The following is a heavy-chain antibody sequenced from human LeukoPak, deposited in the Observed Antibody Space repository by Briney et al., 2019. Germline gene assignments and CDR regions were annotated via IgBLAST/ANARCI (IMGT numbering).Heavy chain of an antibody. CDR3: ARLGPNVDYYYDSSGDYSPFDY. J-gene: IGHJ4*02. V-gene: IGHV5-51*01. Sequence: PGESLKISCKGSGYSFTSYWIGWVRQMPGKGLEWMGIIYPGDSDTRYSPSFQGQVTISADKSISTAYLQWSSLKASDTAMYYCARLGPNVDYYYDSSGDYSPFDYWGQGTLVTVSS. D-gene: IGHD3-22*01. CDR2: IYPGDSDT. CDR1: GYSFTSYW.